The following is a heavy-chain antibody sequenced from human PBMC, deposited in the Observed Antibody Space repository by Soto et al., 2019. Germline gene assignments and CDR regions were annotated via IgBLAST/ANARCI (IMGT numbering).Heavy chain of an antibody. CDR3: ARSRHYSSGWYHRPYGMDV. V-gene: IGHV4-4*07. J-gene: IGHJ6*02. Sequence: SETLSLTCTVSGGSISSYYWSWIRQPAGKGLEWIGRIYTSGSTNYNPSLKSRVTMSVDTSKNQFSLKLSSVTAADTAVYYCARSRHYSSGWYHRPYGMDVWGQGTTVTVSS. D-gene: IGHD6-19*01. CDR2: IYTSGST. CDR1: GGSISSYY.